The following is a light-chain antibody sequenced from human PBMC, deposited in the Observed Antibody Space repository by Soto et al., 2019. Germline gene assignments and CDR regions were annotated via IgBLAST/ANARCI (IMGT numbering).Light chain of an antibody. CDR1: QSISDT. J-gene: IGKJ1*01. CDR2: GAS. CDR3: QQYNNWPWT. Sequence: EIVMTQSPATLSVSPGGRSTLSCRASQSISDTLAWYQQKPGQXPRXXIHGASTRAPGFPARFSGSVSGTDLTLTISSLQSEDCEVYDGQQYNNWPWTFGQGTKVDIK. V-gene: IGKV3-15*01.